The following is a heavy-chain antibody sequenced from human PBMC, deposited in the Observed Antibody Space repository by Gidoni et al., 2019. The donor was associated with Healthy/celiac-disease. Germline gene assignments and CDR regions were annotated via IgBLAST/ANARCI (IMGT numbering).Heavy chain of an antibody. D-gene: IGHD6-25*01. Sequence: EVQRLESGGGLVEPGGSLRLSCAAAGFTGSSYAMSWVRHAPGKGLQWVSALSGSAGRTSYASSVKCRFTISRVHSTHTLSLQMNSLRAEDTAVSFCATPTPRRLYNEIDPWGQGTLVTVSS. CDR1: GFTGSSYA. CDR2: LSGSAGRT. J-gene: IGHJ5*02. CDR3: ATPTPRRLYNEIDP. V-gene: IGHV3-23*01.